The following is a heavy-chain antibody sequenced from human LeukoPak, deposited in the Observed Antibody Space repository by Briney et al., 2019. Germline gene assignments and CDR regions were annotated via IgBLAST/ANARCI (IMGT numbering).Heavy chain of an antibody. CDR1: GSSISSYY. V-gene: IGHV4-4*07. J-gene: IGHJ4*02. CDR3: ARERVIIGGYYFDY. Sequence: SETLSLTCTVSGSSISSYYWSWIRQPAGKGLEWIGRIYTSGSTNYNPSLKSRVTMSVDTSKNQFSLKLSSVAAADAAVYYCARERVIIGGYYFDYWGQGTLVTVSS. CDR2: IYTSGST. D-gene: IGHD3-3*01.